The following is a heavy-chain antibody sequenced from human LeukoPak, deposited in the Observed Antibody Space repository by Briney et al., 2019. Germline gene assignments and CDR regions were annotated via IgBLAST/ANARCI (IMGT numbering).Heavy chain of an antibody. D-gene: IGHD2-2*01. CDR1: GFTFSSYA. Sequence: GGYLRLSCAASGFTFSSYAMSWVRQAPGKGLEWVSAISGSGGSTYYADSVKGRFTISRDNSKNTLYLQMNSLRAEDTAVYYCATGAGLLRHAGAFDIWGQGTMVTVSS. V-gene: IGHV3-23*01. J-gene: IGHJ3*02. CDR3: ATGAGLLRHAGAFDI. CDR2: ISGSGGST.